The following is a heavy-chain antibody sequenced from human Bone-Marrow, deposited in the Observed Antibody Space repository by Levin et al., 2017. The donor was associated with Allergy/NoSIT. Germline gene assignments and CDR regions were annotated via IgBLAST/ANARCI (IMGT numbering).Heavy chain of an antibody. D-gene: IGHD2-2*01. J-gene: IGHJ4*02. CDR3: ANHHCTSATCSALLFDS. CDR2: VYYSGST. V-gene: IGHV4-61*08. Sequence: SETLSLTCTVSGGSVSSDGHFWTWIRQPPGKGPEWIGYVYYSGSTNYNPSLKSRVTMSVDTSKNQFSLKLNSVTAADTAMYYCANHHCTSATCSALLFDSWGQGTLVTVSS. CDR1: GGSVSSDGHF.